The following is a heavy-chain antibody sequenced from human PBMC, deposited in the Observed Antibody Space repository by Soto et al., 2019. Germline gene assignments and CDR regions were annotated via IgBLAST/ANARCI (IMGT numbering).Heavy chain of an antibody. CDR1: GYTFGTSG. Sequence: QVKLVQSGAEVKKPGTSMKVSCKASGYTFGTSGISWIRQAPGQGLEWMGWISAYNVNTNYEQKLQERVTMTTDTSTNTAYLALRSLRSDATAVYYCARAGHYYDSSGYANWGQGTLVTVSS. J-gene: IGHJ4*02. CDR3: ARAGHYYDSSGYAN. CDR2: ISAYNVNT. V-gene: IGHV1-18*01. D-gene: IGHD3-22*01.